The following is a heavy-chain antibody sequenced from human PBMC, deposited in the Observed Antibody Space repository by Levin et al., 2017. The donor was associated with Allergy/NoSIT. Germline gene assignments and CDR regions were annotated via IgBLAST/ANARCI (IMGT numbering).Heavy chain of an antibody. J-gene: IGHJ6*03. Sequence: SVKVSCKASGGTFSSYAISWVRQAPGQGLEWMGGIIPIFGTANYAQKFQGRVTITADESTSTAYMELSSLRSEDTAVYYCARDGNVSGYYRGGSVVPWSYYYYMDVWGKGTTVTVSS. CDR2: IIPIFGTA. CDR3: ARDGNVSGYYRGGSVVPWSYYYYMDV. V-gene: IGHV1-69*13. CDR1: GGTFSSYA. D-gene: IGHD3-3*01.